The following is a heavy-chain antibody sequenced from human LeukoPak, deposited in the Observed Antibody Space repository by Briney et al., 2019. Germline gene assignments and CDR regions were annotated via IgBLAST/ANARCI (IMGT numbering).Heavy chain of an antibody. D-gene: IGHD2-2*01. CDR2: INPISGGT. CDR3: ARDPYCSSTSCLSLNFDY. CDR1: GYTFTGYY. Sequence: ASVKVSCKAPGYTFTGYYMHWVRQAPGQGLEWMGWINPISGGTNYAQKFQGRVTMTRDTSISTAYMELSRLRSDDTAVYYCARDPYCSSTSCLSLNFDYWGQGTLVTVSS. V-gene: IGHV1-2*02. J-gene: IGHJ4*02.